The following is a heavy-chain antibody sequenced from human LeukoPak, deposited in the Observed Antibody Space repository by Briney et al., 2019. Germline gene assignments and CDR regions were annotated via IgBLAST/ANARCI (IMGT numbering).Heavy chain of an antibody. Sequence: GASVKVSCKASGYTFTGYYMHLVRQAPGQGLEWMGWINPNRGGTNYAQKFQGRVTMTSDTSISTAYMELSRLRSDDTALYYCTRGSYYDSSGYSGVRLFDYWGQGTPVTVPS. D-gene: IGHD3-22*01. CDR2: INPNRGGT. CDR3: TRGSYYDSSGYSGVRLFDY. J-gene: IGHJ4*02. V-gene: IGHV1-2*02. CDR1: GYTFTGYY.